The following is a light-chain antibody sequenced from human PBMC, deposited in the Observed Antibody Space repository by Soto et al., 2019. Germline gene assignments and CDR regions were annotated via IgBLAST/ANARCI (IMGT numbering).Light chain of an antibody. CDR3: HQRQSWPWT. Sequence: EIVLTQSPATLSSSPGDTATLSCRASQYVGTRLAWYQHKPGQAPRLLISYTSKRATGIPARFSGSGSGTDFTLSISSLAPEDFAIYYCHQRQSWPWTFGQGTKVEIK. CDR2: YTS. J-gene: IGKJ1*01. V-gene: IGKV3-11*01. CDR1: QYVGTR.